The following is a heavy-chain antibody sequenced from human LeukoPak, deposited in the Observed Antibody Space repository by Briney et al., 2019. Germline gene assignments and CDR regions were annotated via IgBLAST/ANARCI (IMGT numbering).Heavy chain of an antibody. V-gene: IGHV1-46*01. J-gene: IGHJ4*02. CDR1: GYTFTSYY. CDR2: INPSGGST. Sequence: ASVKVSCKASGYTFTSYYTHWVRQAPGQGLEWMGIINPSGGSTSYAQKFQGRVTMTRDTSTSTVYMELSSLRSEDTAVYYCARDIGQLPLLDYWGQGTLVTVSS. D-gene: IGHD2-2*01. CDR3: ARDIGQLPLLDY.